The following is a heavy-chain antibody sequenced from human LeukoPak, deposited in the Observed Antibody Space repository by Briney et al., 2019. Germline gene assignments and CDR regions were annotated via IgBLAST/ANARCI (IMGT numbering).Heavy chain of an antibody. D-gene: IGHD3-22*01. CDR1: GFTFSSYA. CDR2: ISGSGGST. CDR3: AKSHYYDSSGYHPPLDY. J-gene: IGHJ4*02. Sequence: GGSLRLSCAASGFTFSSYAVSWVRQAPGKGLEWVSAISGSGGSTYYADSVKGRFTISRDNSKNTLYLQMNSLRAEDTAVYYCAKSHYYDSSGYHPPLDYWGQGTLVTVSS. V-gene: IGHV3-23*01.